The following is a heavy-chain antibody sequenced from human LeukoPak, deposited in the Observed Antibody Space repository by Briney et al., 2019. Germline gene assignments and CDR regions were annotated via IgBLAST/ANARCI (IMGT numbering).Heavy chain of an antibody. J-gene: IGHJ4*02. CDR1: GVSISAYY. CDR3: ARDIAGYDFWSGYFDY. Sequence: PSETLSLTCSVSGVSISAYYWSWIRQPAGKGLEWIGRIYPGESIYASENTNYNPSLKSRVSMSGDTSKNQVSLKLRSVTAADTAVYYCARDIAGYDFWSGYFDYWGQGTLVTVSS. CDR2: IYPGESIYASENT. V-gene: IGHV4-4*07. D-gene: IGHD3-3*01.